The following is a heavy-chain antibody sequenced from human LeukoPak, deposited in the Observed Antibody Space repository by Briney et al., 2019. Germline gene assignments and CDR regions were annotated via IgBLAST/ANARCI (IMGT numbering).Heavy chain of an antibody. CDR2: IKSKTDGETR. Sequence: PGGSLRLSCEVSGFTFSNAWMSWVRQAPGKGLEWVGRIKSKTDGETRDYAAPVKGRFTILRDDSKNTVYLQMNSLKSEDTAVYYCTKEASGALDPWGQGTLVTVSS. V-gene: IGHV3-15*01. D-gene: IGHD3-10*01. CDR3: TKEASGALDP. J-gene: IGHJ5*02. CDR1: GFTFSNAW.